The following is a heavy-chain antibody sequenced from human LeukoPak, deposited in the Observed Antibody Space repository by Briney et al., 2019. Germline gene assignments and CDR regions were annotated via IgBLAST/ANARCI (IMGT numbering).Heavy chain of an antibody. V-gene: IGHV3-53*01. CDR1: GFTVSSNY. CDR3: ARGPRITIFGVVIPRFDY. CDR2: IYSGGST. Sequence: GGSLRLSCAASGFTVSSNYMSWVRQAPGKGLEWVSVIYSGGSTYYADSVKSRFTISRDNSKNTLYLQMNSLRAEDTAVYYCARGPRITIFGVVIPRFDYWGQGTLVTVSS. J-gene: IGHJ4*02. D-gene: IGHD3-3*01.